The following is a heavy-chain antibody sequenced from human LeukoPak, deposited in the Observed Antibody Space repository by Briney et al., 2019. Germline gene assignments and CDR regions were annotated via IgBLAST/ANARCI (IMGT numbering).Heavy chain of an antibody. CDR2: IYYSGST. D-gene: IGHD3-22*01. V-gene: IGHV4-59*01. J-gene: IGHJ3*02. CDR1: GGSISSYY. Sequence: SETLSLTCTVSGGSISSYYWSWIRQPPGKGLEWIGYIYYSGSTNYNPSLKSRVTISVDTSKNQFSLKLSSVTAADTAVYYCARWGSYYYDSSGYFRRTKGAAAFDIWGQGTMVTVSS. CDR3: ARWGSYYYDSSGYFRRTKGAAAFDI.